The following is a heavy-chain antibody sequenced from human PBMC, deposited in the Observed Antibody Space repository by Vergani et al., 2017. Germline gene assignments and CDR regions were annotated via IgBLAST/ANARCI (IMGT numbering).Heavy chain of an antibody. CDR1: GGSFSGYY. CDR2: INHSGST. J-gene: IGHJ6*02. V-gene: IGHV4-34*01. D-gene: IGHD1-14*01. Sequence: QVQLQQWGAGLLKPSETLSLTCAVYGGSFSGYYWSWIRQPPGKGLEWIGEINHSGSTNYNPSLKSRVTISVDTSKNQFSLKLSSVTAADTAVYYCARGRRDYYGMDVWGQGTTVTVSS. CDR3: ARGRRDYYGMDV.